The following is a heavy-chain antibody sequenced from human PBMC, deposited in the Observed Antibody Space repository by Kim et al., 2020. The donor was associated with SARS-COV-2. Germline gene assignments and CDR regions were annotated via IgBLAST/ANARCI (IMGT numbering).Heavy chain of an antibody. CDR1: GFTFSSYA. V-gene: IGHV3-64*01. CDR3: ARAAGIMIFGVVPSGYYYMDV. CDR2: ISSNGGST. D-gene: IGHD3-3*01. J-gene: IGHJ6*03. Sequence: GGSLRLSCAASGFTFSSYAMHWVRQAPGKGLEYVSAISSNGGSTYYANSVKGTFTISRDNSKNTLYLQMGSLRAEDMAVYYCARAAGIMIFGVVPSGYYYMDVWGKGTTVTVSS.